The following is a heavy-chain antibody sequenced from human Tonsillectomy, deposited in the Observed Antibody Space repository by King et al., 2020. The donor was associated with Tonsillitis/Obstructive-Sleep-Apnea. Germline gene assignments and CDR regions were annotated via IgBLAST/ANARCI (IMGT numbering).Heavy chain of an antibody. J-gene: IGHJ6*03. Sequence: VQLVESGGGVVQPGRSLRLSCAASGFTFSSYGMHWVRQAPGKGLEWVAVISYDGSNKYYVDSVKGRFTFSRDTSKNTLYLQMNSLRAEDTAVYYCAKGNSTMRGNYNYYYMDVWGKGTTVTVSS. CDR1: GFTFSSYG. V-gene: IGHV3-30*18. CDR3: AKGNSTMRGNYNYYYMDV. D-gene: IGHD6-13*01. CDR2: ISYDGSNK.